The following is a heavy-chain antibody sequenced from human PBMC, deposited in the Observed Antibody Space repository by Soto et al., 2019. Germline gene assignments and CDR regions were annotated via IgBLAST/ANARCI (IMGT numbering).Heavy chain of an antibody. J-gene: IGHJ5*02. CDR3: ARLGLAAAGHNWFDP. D-gene: IGHD6-13*01. V-gene: IGHV4-39*01. CDR1: GGSISSSSYY. Sequence: SSETLSLTCTVCGGSISSSSYYWGWIRQPPGKGLEWIGSIYYSGSTYYNPSLKSRVTISVDTSKNQFSLKLSSVTAADTAVYYCARLGLAAAGHNWFDPWGQGTLVTVSS. CDR2: IYYSGST.